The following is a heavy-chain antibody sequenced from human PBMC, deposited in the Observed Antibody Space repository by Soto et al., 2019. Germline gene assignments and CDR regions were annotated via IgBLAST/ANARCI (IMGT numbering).Heavy chain of an antibody. J-gene: IGHJ5*02. D-gene: IGHD2-15*01. CDR3: ARDLKEYCSDGKCNWFDP. CDR2: ISYSGST. V-gene: IGHV4-59*01. CDR1: GASISTYY. Sequence: PSQTLSLTCTVSGASISTYYWRWIRQPPGKGLEWIGYISYSGSTNYNPSLKSRVTISFDASKNEISLQVRSATAADAAVYYCARDLKEYCSDGKCNWFDPWGQGTLVTVS.